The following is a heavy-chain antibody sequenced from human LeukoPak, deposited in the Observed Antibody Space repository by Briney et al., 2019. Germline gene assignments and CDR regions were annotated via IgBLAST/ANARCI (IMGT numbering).Heavy chain of an antibody. Sequence: GGSLRLSCAASGFTVSSNYLSWVRQTPGKGLEWVSVIYSGGSTYYADSVKGRFTISRDNSKNTLYLQMNSLRAEDTAVYYCAKELRFSEWFPSASIYYYYGMDVWGQGTTVTVSS. CDR3: AKELRFSEWFPSASIYYYYGMDV. V-gene: IGHV3-53*01. D-gene: IGHD3-3*01. J-gene: IGHJ6*02. CDR2: IYSGGST. CDR1: GFTVSSNY.